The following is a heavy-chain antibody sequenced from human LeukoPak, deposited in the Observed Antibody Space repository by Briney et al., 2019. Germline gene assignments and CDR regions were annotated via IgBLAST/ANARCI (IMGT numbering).Heavy chain of an antibody. J-gene: IGHJ4*01. Sequence: SETLSLTCTVPGASISSSTYYWVWIRQPPGKWLERIGTISYSGITHYNPSLKSLITISEDTSNNQFYLKLSYVTAADTAVYYCARIRNGGESLLTYYFDYWGQGTLVTVSS. D-gene: IGHD2-21*01. CDR2: ISYSGIT. V-gene: IGHV4-39*07. CDR1: GASISSSTYY. CDR3: ARIRNGGESLLTYYFDY.